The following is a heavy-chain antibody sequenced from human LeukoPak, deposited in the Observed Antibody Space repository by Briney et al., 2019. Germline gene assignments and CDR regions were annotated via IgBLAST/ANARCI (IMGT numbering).Heavy chain of an antibody. V-gene: IGHV4-34*01. CDR3: ARGLICSSTSCYRGGWFDP. D-gene: IGHD2-2*02. CDR2: INHSGGT. Sequence: SETLSLTCAVYGGSFSGYYWSWIRQPPGKGLEWIGEINHSGGTNYNPSLKSRVTISVDTSKNQFSLKLSSVTAADTAVYYCARGLICSSTSCYRGGWFDPWGQGAQVTVSS. CDR1: GGSFSGYY. J-gene: IGHJ5*02.